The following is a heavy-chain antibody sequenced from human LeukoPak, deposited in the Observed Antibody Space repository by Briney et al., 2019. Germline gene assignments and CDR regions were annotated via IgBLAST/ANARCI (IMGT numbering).Heavy chain of an antibody. CDR2: VHYSGST. CDR3: ARRGYCGTSSCSRYFYAIDV. D-gene: IGHD2-2*01. V-gene: IGHV4-39*01. CDR1: GGSISSSSYY. J-gene: IGHJ6*02. Sequence: SETLSLTCTVSGGSISSSSYYWGWIRQPPEKGLEWIGSVHYSGSTYYNPSLKSRVTISADTSKNKFSLKLSSVTAADTAVYYRARRGYCGTSSCSRYFYAIDVWGQGTTVTVSS.